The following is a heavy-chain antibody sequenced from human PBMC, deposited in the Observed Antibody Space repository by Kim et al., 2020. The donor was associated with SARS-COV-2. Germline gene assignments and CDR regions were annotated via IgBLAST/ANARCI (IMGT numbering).Heavy chain of an antibody. V-gene: IGHV1-69*04. D-gene: IGHD4-17*01. CDR3: AIRGSTTVVTRAEYFHH. CDR2: IIPILGLA. Sequence: SVKVSCKASGGTFSSYAISWVRQAPGQGLEWMGRIIPILGLANYAQKFQGRVTITADKSTSTSYMELSSLRSEDTAVYYCAIRGSTTVVTRAEYFHHWG. J-gene: IGHJ1*01. CDR1: GGTFSSYA.